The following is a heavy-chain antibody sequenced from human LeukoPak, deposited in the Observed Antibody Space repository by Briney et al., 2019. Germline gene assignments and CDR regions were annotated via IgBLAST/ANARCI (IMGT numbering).Heavy chain of an antibody. CDR2: IYYSGST. CDR1: GGSISSSSYY. J-gene: IGHJ4*02. Sequence: PSETLSLTCTVSGGSISSSSYYWGWIRQPPGKGLEWIGSIYYSGSTYYNPSLKSRVTISVDTSKNQFSLKLSSVTAADTAVYYCARHGYDFWSGYRYSFDYWGQGTLVTVSS. V-gene: IGHV4-39*01. D-gene: IGHD3-3*01. CDR3: ARHGYDFWSGYRYSFDY.